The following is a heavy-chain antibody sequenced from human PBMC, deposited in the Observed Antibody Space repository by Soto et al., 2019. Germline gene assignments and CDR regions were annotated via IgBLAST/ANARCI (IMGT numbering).Heavy chain of an antibody. CDR2: INWNGGST. CDR3: ARDLYLAAHTGWFDP. Sequence: DVQLVESGGGVVRPGGSLRLSCAASGFTFDDYGMSWVRQAPGKGLEWVSGINWNGGSTGYADSVKGRFTISRDNAKNSLYLQRNSLRAEDTALYYCARDLYLAAHTGWFDPWGQGTLVTVSS. D-gene: IGHD6-6*01. J-gene: IGHJ5*02. V-gene: IGHV3-20*04. CDR1: GFTFDDYG.